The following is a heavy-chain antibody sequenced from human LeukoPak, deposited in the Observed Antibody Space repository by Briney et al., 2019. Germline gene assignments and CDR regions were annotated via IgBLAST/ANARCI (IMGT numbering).Heavy chain of an antibody. Sequence: ASVKVSCKASGYTFTSYGINWVRQATGQGLEWMGWMNPNSGNTGYAQKFQGRVTMTRNTSISTAYMELSSLRSEDTAVYYCARSYSPTYCGGDCYRDDAFDIWGQGTMVTVSS. D-gene: IGHD2-21*02. CDR2: MNPNSGNT. J-gene: IGHJ3*02. CDR1: GYTFTSYG. CDR3: ARSYSPTYCGGDCYRDDAFDI. V-gene: IGHV1-8*02.